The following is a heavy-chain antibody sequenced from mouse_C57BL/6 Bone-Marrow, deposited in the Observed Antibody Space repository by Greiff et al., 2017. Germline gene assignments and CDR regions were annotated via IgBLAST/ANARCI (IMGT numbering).Heavy chain of an antibody. CDR1: GFTFSSYG. V-gene: IGHV5-6*02. J-gene: IGHJ3*01. CDR3: ARHSSYGWFAY. CDR2: ISSGGSYT. Sequence: DVMLVESGGDLVKPGGSLKLSCAASGFTFSSYGMSWVRQTPDKRLEWVATISSGGSYTYYPDSVKGRFTISRDNAKNTLYLQMSSLKSEDTAMYYCARHSSYGWFAYWGQGTLVTVSA. D-gene: IGHD1-1*01.